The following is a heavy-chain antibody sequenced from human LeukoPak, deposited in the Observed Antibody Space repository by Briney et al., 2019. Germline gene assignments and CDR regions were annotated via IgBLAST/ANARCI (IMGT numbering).Heavy chain of an antibody. J-gene: IGHJ4*02. D-gene: IGHD2-15*01. Sequence: AASVKVSCKASGYTFTSYGISWVRQAPGQGLEWMGWISAYNGNTNYAQKLQGRVTMTTDTSTSTAYMELRSLRSDDTAVYYCARSDYRYCSGGSCSSFDYWGQGTLVIVSS. CDR3: ARSDYRYCSGGSCSSFDY. CDR1: GYTFTSYG. CDR2: ISAYNGNT. V-gene: IGHV1-18*01.